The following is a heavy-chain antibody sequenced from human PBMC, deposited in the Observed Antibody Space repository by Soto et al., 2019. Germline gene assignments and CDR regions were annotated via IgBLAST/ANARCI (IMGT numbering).Heavy chain of an antibody. Sequence: GGSLRLSCAASGFTFSNYEMHWVRQAPGKGLEYVSGISNNGAHTDYAKSVKGRFTISRDNSENTLYLQMNSLRAEDTAVYYCARSLDYGDYQYFQHWGQGTLVTVSS. D-gene: IGHD4-17*01. J-gene: IGHJ1*01. CDR1: GFTFSNYE. CDR2: ISNNGAHT. V-gene: IGHV3-64*01. CDR3: ARSLDYGDYQYFQH.